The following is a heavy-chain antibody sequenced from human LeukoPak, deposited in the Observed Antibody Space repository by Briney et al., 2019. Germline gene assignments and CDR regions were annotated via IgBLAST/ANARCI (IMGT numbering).Heavy chain of an antibody. D-gene: IGHD3-22*01. J-gene: IGHJ4*02. V-gene: IGHV1-18*01. CDR2: ISAYNGNT. CDR1: GYTFTSYG. Sequence: ASVKASCKASGYTFTSYGISWVRQAPGQGLEWMGWISAYNGNTNYAQKLQGRVTMTTDTSTSTAYMELRSLRSDDTAVYYCARRPSYYYDSSGWVDYWGQGTLVTVSS. CDR3: ARRPSYYYDSSGWVDY.